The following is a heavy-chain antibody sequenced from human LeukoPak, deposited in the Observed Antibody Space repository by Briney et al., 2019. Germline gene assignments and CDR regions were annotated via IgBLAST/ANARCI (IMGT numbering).Heavy chain of an antibody. V-gene: IGHV4-34*01. CDR3: ARDVVAAAGTWDY. CDR2: VNHSGRT. CDR1: GGSFSDYW. J-gene: IGHJ4*02. Sequence: TSETLSLTCAVYGGSFSDYWWTWIRQSPGKGLEWIGEVNHSGRTNYNPSLKSRVSISVDRSKKQFSLKLSSVTAADTAVYYCARDVVAAAGTWDYWGQGTLVTVSS. D-gene: IGHD6-13*01.